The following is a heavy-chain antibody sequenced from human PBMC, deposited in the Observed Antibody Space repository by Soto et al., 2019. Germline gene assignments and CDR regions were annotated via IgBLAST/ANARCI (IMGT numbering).Heavy chain of an antibody. CDR1: GYTFANYH. Sequence: ASVKVSCKASGYTFANYHMHWVRQVPGQGLEWMGIINPTGGTTTYAQQFQGRVTMTRDTSTTTVYMELSSLRSDDTAVYYCARDAPPEDYWGQGTLVTVSS. J-gene: IGHJ4*02. CDR2: INPTGGTT. V-gene: IGHV1-46*01. CDR3: ARDAPPEDY.